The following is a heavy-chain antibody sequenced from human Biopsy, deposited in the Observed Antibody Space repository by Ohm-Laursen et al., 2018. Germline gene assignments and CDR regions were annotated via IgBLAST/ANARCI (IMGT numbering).Heavy chain of an antibody. V-gene: IGHV1-69*06. CDR1: GGTFSSSA. CDR3: VLASFDY. CDR2: IIGIFRTA. Sequence: SSVKVSCKASGGTFSSSAITWVRQAPGQGLEWMGGIIGIFRTAHYTQNFQGRVTMTWDTSTTTVYMELSSLRSEDTAVYYCVLASFDYWGQGTLVTVPS. J-gene: IGHJ4*02.